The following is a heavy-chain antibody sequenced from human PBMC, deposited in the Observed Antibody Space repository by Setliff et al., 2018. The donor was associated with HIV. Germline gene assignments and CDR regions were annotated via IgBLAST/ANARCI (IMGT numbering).Heavy chain of an antibody. CDR1: GYSFTTYA. J-gene: IGHJ4*02. D-gene: IGHD6-6*01. V-gene: IGHV1-18*01. Sequence: ASVKVSCKASGYSFTTYAISWVRQAPGQGLEWMGWISAYNGNTLYAQKFQGRVTMTTDTSTSTAYMDLRSLRSDDTAVYYCAREAEQGERSSSWYFDYWGQGTLVTVSS. CDR3: AREAEQGERSSSWYFDY. CDR2: ISAYNGNT.